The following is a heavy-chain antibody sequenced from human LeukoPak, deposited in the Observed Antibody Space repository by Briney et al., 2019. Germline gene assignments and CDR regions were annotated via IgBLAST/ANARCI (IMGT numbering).Heavy chain of an antibody. CDR3: ARGYYDSSDFEYFQH. CDR2: LSAYNGNT. CDR1: GYTFTSYG. V-gene: IGHV1-18*01. J-gene: IGHJ1*01. Sequence: ASVKVSCKGSGYTFTSYGISWVRQAPGQGLEWMGWLSAYNGNTNYAQKLQGRVTVTTDTSTSTAYMELRSLRSDDTAVYYCARGYYDSSDFEYFQHWGQGTLVTVSS. D-gene: IGHD3-22*01.